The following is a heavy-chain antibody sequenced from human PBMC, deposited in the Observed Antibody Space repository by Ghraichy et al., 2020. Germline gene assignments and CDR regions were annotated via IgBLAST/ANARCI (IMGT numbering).Heavy chain of an antibody. D-gene: IGHD2-21*02. Sequence: ASVKVSCKASGYTFTGYYMHWVRQAPGQGLEWMGWINPNSGGTNYAQKFQGRVTMTGDTSISTAYMELSRLRSDDTAVYYCARGEAYCGGDCYQVWGQGTLVTVSS. CDR3: ARGEAYCGGDCYQV. V-gene: IGHV1-2*02. CDR2: INPNSGGT. CDR1: GYTFTGYY. J-gene: IGHJ4*02.